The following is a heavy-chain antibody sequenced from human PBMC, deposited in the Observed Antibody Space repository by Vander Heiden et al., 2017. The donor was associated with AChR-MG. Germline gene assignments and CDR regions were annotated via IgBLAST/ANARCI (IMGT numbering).Heavy chain of an antibody. CDR1: GSSLSTSGMC. Sequence: QVTLRESGPALVKPTQTLTLTCTFSGSSLSTSGMCVSWLRQPPGKALEWLALIDWDDDKYYSTSLKTRLTISKDTSKNQVVLTMTNMEPVDTATYYCARILWCGEYPSYFDYWGEGTLVADSS. CDR2: IDWDDDK. J-gene: IGHJ4*02. D-gene: IGHD3-10*01. CDR3: ARILWCGEYPSYFDY. V-gene: IGHV2-70*01.